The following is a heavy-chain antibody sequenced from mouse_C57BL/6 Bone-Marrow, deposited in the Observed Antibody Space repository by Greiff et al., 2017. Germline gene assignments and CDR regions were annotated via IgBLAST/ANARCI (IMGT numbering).Heavy chain of an antibody. V-gene: IGHV5-9-1*02. CDR2: ISSGGDYI. D-gene: IGHD1-1*01. CDR1: GFTFSSYA. Sequence: EVQLVESGEGLVKPGGSLKLSCAASGFTFSSYAMSWVRQTPEKRLEWVAYISSGGDYIYYADTVKGRFTISRDNARNTLYLEMSSLKSEDTAMYYCTRAYYYGSSYWSMDVWGTGTTVTVSS. J-gene: IGHJ1*03. CDR3: TRAYYYGSSYWSMDV.